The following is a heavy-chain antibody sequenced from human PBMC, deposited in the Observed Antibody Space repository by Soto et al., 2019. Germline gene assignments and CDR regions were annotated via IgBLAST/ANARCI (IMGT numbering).Heavy chain of an antibody. Sequence: PGGSLRLSCAASGFTFSDYYMSWIRQAPGKGLEWVSYISSSGSIIYYADSVEGRFTISRDNAKNSLYLQLNSLRAEDTAVYYCVKDEVVLMVYAIAFDYWGQGTLVTVSS. J-gene: IGHJ4*02. CDR3: VKDEVVLMVYAIAFDY. CDR1: GFTFSDYY. D-gene: IGHD2-8*01. V-gene: IGHV3-11*01. CDR2: ISSSGSII.